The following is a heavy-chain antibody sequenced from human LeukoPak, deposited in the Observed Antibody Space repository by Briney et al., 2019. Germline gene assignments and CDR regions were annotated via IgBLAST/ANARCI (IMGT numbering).Heavy chain of an antibody. CDR3: ARDTDDRFDSGSYTGTDY. CDR1: GFTFSSYA. Sequence: GGSLRLSCAASGFTFSSYAMHWVRQAPGKGLEWVAVISYDGSNKYYADSVKGRFTISRDNSKNTLYLQMNSLRAEDTAVYYCARDTDDRFDSGSYTGTDYWGQGTLVTVSS. D-gene: IGHD1-26*01. J-gene: IGHJ4*02. CDR2: ISYDGSNK. V-gene: IGHV3-30-3*01.